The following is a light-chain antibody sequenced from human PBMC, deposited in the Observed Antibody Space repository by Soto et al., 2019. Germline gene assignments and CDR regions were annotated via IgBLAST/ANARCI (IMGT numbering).Light chain of an antibody. V-gene: IGLV1-51*01. Sequence: QSVMTQPPSVSAAPGQKVTISCSGSSSNIGGNSVSWYQQLPGTAPKLLIYDDNKRPSGIPDRFSGSKSGTSATLGITGFQTGDEADYYCQSYDITLIGYVLGTGTKLTVL. CDR1: SSNIGGNS. CDR3: QSYDITLIGYV. J-gene: IGLJ1*01. CDR2: DDN.